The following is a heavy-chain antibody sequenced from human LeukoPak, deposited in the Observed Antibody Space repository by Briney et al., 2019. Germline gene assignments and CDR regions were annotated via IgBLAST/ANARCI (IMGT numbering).Heavy chain of an antibody. V-gene: IGHV3-23*01. CDR2: ISGSGGST. CDR3: AKDRVPAAMEALDY. D-gene: IGHD2-2*01. J-gene: IGHJ4*02. Sequence: PGGSLRLSCAASGFTFSSYAMSWVRQAPGKGLEWVSAISGSGGSTYYADSVKGRFTISRDNSKSTLYLQMNSLRAEDTAVYYCAKDRVPAAMEALDYWGQGTLVTVSS. CDR1: GFTFSSYA.